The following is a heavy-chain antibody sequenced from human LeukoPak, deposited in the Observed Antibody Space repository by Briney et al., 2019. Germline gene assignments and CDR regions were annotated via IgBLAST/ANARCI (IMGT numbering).Heavy chain of an antibody. CDR3: ARVTGYMIEDYFDY. V-gene: IGHV4-4*07. CDR2: ISTSGST. D-gene: IGHD3-22*01. J-gene: IGHJ4*02. Sequence: ASETLSLTCTVSGGSIRNYYWSWIRQPAGKGLEWIGRISTSGSTKYNPSLKSRVTMSVDTSKNQFSLRLSSVTAADTAVYYCARVTGYMIEDYFDYWGQGTLVTVSS. CDR1: GGSIRNYY.